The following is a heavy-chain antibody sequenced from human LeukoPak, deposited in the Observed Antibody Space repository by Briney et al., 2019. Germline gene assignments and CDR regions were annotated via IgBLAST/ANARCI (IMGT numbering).Heavy chain of an antibody. V-gene: IGHV4-39*07. CDR1: GGSISSSSYY. Sequence: SETLSLTCTVSGGSISSSSYYWGWIRQPPGKGLEWIGYIYHSGSTYYNPSLKSRVTISVDRSKNQFSLKLSSVTAADTAVYYCARGGIAAAETYQPNVNWFDPWGQGTLVTVSS. J-gene: IGHJ5*02. CDR2: IYHSGST. D-gene: IGHD6-13*01. CDR3: ARGGIAAAETYQPNVNWFDP.